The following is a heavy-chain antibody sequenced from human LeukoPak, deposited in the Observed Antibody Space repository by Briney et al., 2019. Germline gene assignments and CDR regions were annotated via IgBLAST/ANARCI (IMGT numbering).Heavy chain of an antibody. V-gene: IGHV3-74*01. Sequence: GGSLRLSCAASGFTFSSHWMHWVRQAPGKGLVWVSRINSDGSSTSYADSVKGRFTISRDNAKNSLYLQMNSLRAEDTAVYYCAVSNWNYVALFDYWGQGTLVTVSS. CDR1: GFTFSSHW. D-gene: IGHD1-7*01. J-gene: IGHJ4*02. CDR2: INSDGSST. CDR3: AVSNWNYVALFDY.